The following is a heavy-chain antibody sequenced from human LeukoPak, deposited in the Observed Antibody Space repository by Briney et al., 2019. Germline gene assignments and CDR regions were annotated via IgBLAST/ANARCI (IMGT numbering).Heavy chain of an antibody. V-gene: IGHV3-15*01. CDR3: TTDAATEVSLDY. J-gene: IGHJ4*02. CDR1: GFIFSNAW. Sequence: GGSLRLSCAGSGFIFSNAWMSWVRQAPGKGLEWVGRIKSKTDGGTTDYPAPVKGRFTISRDDSKNTLYLQMKSLKTEDTAVYYCTTDAATEVSLDYWGRGTLVTVSS. D-gene: IGHD6-25*01. CDR2: IKSKTDGGTT.